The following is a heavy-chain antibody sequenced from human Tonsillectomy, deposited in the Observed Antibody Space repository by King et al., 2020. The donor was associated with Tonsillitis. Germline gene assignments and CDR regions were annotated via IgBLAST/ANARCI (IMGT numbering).Heavy chain of an antibody. J-gene: IGHJ6*02. Sequence: VQLVESGGGLVQPGGSLRLSCAASGFTVSRNYMNWVRQAPGKGLEWVSVIYSGESIHYADSVKGRFTISIDSSKNTLYLQMNSLRAEDTAVYYCARDLMYGMDVWGQGTTVTASS. CDR2: IYSGESI. CDR1: GFTVSRNY. D-gene: IGHD3-9*01. CDR3: ARDLMYGMDV. V-gene: IGHV3-66*01.